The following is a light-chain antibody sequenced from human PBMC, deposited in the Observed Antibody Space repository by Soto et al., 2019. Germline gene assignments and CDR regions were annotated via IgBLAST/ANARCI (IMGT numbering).Light chain of an antibody. J-gene: IGKJ5*01. CDR3: QQRSNWLIT. CDR1: QSVSSY. CDR2: DAS. V-gene: IGKV3-11*01. Sequence: EIVLTQSPATLSLSPGERATLSCRASQSVSSYLASYQQQHGQAPRLLLYDASNRATGIPARFSGSGSGTDFTLTISSLEPEDSAVYYCQQRSNWLITFGQGTRLEIK.